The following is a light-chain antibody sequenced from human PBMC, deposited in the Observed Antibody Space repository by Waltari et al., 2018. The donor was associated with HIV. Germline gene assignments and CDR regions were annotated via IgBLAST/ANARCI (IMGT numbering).Light chain of an antibody. CDR1: SSDAGGYNP. CDR2: EVS. V-gene: IGLV2-23*02. Sequence: QSALTQPASVSGSPGQSITISCTGPSSDAGGYNPVSWYQQHPGKAPKLMIYEVSKRPSGVSNRFSGSKSGNTASLTISGLQAEDEADYYCCAYAGSTTYVIFGGGTKLTVL. J-gene: IGLJ2*01. CDR3: CAYAGSTTYVI.